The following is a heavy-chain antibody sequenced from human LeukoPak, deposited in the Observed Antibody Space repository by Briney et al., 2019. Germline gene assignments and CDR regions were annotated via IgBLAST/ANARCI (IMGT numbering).Heavy chain of an antibody. J-gene: IGHJ6*02. V-gene: IGHV3-48*03. CDR2: ISSYGSTI. CDR1: GFTFSSYE. Sequence: GGSLRLSCAASGFTFSSYEMNWVRQAPGKGLEWVSYISSYGSTIYYADSVKGRFTISRDNAKNSLYLQMNSLRAEDTAVYYCAREKTATGYNVYYYGMDVWGQGTTV. CDR3: AREKTATGYNVYYYGMDV. D-gene: IGHD5-24*01.